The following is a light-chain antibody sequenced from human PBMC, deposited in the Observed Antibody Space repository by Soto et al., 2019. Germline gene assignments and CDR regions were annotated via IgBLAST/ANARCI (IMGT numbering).Light chain of an antibody. CDR1: QTISSW. J-gene: IGKJ1*01. Sequence: DLHMDQSPSPPSGNVGPRVTITCRASQTISSWLAWYQQKPGKAPKLLIYKASTLKSGVPSRFSGSGSGTEFTLTISSLQPDDFATYYCQHYNSYSEAFGQGTKVDIK. CDR3: QHYNSYSEA. V-gene: IGKV1-5*03. CDR2: KAS.